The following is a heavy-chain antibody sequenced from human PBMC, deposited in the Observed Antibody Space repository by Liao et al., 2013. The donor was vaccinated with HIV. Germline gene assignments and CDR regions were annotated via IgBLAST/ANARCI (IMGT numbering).Heavy chain of an antibody. J-gene: IGHJ2*01. CDR1: GASISNTSYY. CDR3: ARGHGTRYWYFDL. CDR2: LSYSGST. Sequence: QLQLQESGPGLVKPSETLSLTCIVSGASISNTSYYWGWVRQPPGKGLEWIGQLSYSGSTKYNPSLESRVTLSIDTLSVDTSKNQISLTLKSVTAADTATYYCARGHGTRYWYFDLWGRGTLVTVSS. V-gene: IGHV4-61*05.